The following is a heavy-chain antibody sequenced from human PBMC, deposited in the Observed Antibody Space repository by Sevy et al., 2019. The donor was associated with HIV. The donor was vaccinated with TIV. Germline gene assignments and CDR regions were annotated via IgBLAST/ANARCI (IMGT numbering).Heavy chain of an antibody. J-gene: IGHJ3*02. CDR2: ISAYNGNT. CDR1: GYTFTSYG. V-gene: IGHV1-18*04. CDR3: AGVVPAAIDAFDI. D-gene: IGHD2-2*01. Sequence: ASVKVSCKASGYTFTSYGISWVRQAPGQGLEWMGWISAYNGNTNYAQKLQGRVTMTTDTSTSTAYMEPRSLRSDDTAVYYCAGVVPAAIDAFDIWGQGTMVTVSS.